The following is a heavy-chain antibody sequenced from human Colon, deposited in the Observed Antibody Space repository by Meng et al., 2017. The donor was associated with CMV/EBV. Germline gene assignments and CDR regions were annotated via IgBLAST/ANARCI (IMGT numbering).Heavy chain of an antibody. CDR2: ISSSGSPT. CDR1: GFTFSDYY. V-gene: IGHV3-11*01. J-gene: IGHJ4*02. CDR3: VKSVSIAAAE. D-gene: IGHD6-13*01. Sequence: GESLKISCAASGFTFSDYYMSWIRQAPGKGLEWVSYISSSGSPTYYADSVKGRFTISRDNAKNSLFLQMNSLRAEDTAVYYCVKSVSIAAAEWGQGTLVTVSS.